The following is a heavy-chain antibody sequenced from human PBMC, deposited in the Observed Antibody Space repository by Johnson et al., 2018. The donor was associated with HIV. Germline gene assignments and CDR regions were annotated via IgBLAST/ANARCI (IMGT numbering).Heavy chain of an antibody. CDR2: ISYDGSHQ. D-gene: IGHD1-20*01. J-gene: IGHJ3*02. CDR3: ARDNWNEDI. V-gene: IGHV3-30*04. CDR1: GFTFSSYA. Sequence: QVQLVESGGGVVQPGRSLRLSCAASGFTFSSYAMHWVRQAPGKGLEWVAVISYDGSHQYYADSVKGRFTISRDNSKNTLYLQMNSLRAEDTAVYYCARDNWNEDIWGQGTMVTVSS.